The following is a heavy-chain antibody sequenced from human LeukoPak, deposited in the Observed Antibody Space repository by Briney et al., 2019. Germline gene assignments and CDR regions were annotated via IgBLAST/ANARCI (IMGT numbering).Heavy chain of an antibody. Sequence: SETLSLTCTVSGGSISSYYWSSIRQPPGKGLEWIGYIYYSGSTNYNPSLKSRVTISVDTYKNQCSLKLSAVTAADTAVYYCARGSVILDWFDPWGQGTLVTVSS. V-gene: IGHV4-59*01. CDR2: IYYSGST. D-gene: IGHD3-9*01. CDR1: GGSISSYY. CDR3: ARGSVILDWFDP. J-gene: IGHJ5*02.